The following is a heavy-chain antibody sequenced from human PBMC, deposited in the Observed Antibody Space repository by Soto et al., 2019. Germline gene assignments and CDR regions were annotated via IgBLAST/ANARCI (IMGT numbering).Heavy chain of an antibody. J-gene: IGHJ6*02. CDR3: ARHSGDYYYYYAMDV. V-gene: IGHV3-23*01. CDR1: GFTFSSYG. Sequence: GGSLRLSCAASGFTFSSYGMSWVRQAPGKGLECVSAISGSGGSTYYADSVKGRFTISRDNSKNTLYLQMNSLRAEDTAIYYCARHSGDYYYYYAMDVWGQGTTVTVSS. D-gene: IGHD3-10*01. CDR2: ISGSGGST.